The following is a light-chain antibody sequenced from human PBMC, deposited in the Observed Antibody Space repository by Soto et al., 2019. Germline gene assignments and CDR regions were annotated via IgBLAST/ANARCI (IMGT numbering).Light chain of an antibody. Sequence: QSVLTQPPSVAGSPGQRVTISCTGSSSDIGAGYDAHWYHRLPGTAPKLLIYANTYRPSGVPDRFSGSKSDTSASLAITGLQAEDEADYFCQSYDSTLSGSVFGGGTKLTVL. V-gene: IGLV1-40*01. CDR2: ANT. J-gene: IGLJ2*01. CDR1: SSDIGAGYD. CDR3: QSYDSTLSGSV.